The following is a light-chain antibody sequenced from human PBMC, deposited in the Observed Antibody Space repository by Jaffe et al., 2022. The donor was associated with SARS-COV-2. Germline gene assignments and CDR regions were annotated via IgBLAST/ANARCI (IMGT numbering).Light chain of an antibody. CDR2: GAS. CDR3: QQYNNWPLA. J-gene: IGKJ5*01. V-gene: IGKV3-15*01. Sequence: EIVMTQSPATLSVSPGERATLSCRASQSVYSNLAWYQQKPGQAPRLLIYGASARATGIPARFSGSGSGTEFTLTISSLQSEDFAVYYCQQYNNWPLAFGRGTRLDIK. CDR1: QSVYSN.